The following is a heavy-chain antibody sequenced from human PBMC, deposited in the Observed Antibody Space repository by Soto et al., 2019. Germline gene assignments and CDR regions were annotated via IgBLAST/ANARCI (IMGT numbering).Heavy chain of an antibody. J-gene: IGHJ5*02. D-gene: IGHD3-22*01. V-gene: IGHV1-8*01. Sequence: GASVKVSCKASGYTFTSYDINWVRQATGQGLEWMGWMNPNSGNTGYAQKFQGRVTMTRNTSISTAYMELSSLRSEDTAVYYCARAPRSITMIVVVIRPNWFDPWGQGTLVTVSS. CDR2: MNPNSGNT. CDR3: ARAPRSITMIVVVIRPNWFDP. CDR1: GYTFTSYD.